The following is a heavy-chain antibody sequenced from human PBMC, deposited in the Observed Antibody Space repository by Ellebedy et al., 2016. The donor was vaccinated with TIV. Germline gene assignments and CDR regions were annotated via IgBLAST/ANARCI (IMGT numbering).Heavy chain of an antibody. D-gene: IGHD3-10*01. CDR3: ARNYYGSRLGGMDV. J-gene: IGHJ6*02. CDR1: RFTFSTYW. V-gene: IGHV3-7*03. Sequence: GESLKISCAASRFTFSTYWMTWVRQAPGKGLEWVANIKRDGSDKYYVDSVKGRFTISRDNAKNSLYLQMNSLRAEDTAVYYCARNYYGSRLGGMDVWGQGTTVTVSS. CDR2: IKRDGSDK.